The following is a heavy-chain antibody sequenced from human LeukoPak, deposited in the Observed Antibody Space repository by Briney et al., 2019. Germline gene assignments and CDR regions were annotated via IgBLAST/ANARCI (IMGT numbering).Heavy chain of an antibody. V-gene: IGHV4-39*07. D-gene: IGHD6-19*01. J-gene: IGHJ4*02. Sequence: SETLSLTCTVSGGSISSSSYYWGWIRQPPGKGLEWIGSIYYSGSTYYNPSLKSRVTISLDTSKNQFSLKLSSVTAADTAVYYCARTISDSSGSTDYFDYWGQGTLVTVSS. CDR2: IYYSGST. CDR1: GGSISSSSYY. CDR3: ARTISDSSGSTDYFDY.